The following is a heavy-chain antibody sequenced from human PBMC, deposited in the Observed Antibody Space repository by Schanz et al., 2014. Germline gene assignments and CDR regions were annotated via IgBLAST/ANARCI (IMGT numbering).Heavy chain of an antibody. Sequence: QVQLVQSEAEVKKPGSSVKVSCKASGGTFTDYYIHWVRQAPGQGLEWMGWINPNSGDTNYAQKFQGWVTMTRDTSISTAYMEVSRLKSDDTAVYYCARLSVAGRPHVNYWYFDLWGRGTLVTVSS. CDR1: GGTFTDYY. CDR3: ARLSVAGRPHVNYWYFDL. D-gene: IGHD6-19*01. CDR2: INPNSGDT. V-gene: IGHV1-2*04. J-gene: IGHJ2*01.